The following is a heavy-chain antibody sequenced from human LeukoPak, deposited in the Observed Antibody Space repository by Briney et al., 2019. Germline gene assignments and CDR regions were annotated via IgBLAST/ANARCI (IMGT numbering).Heavy chain of an antibody. V-gene: IGHV3-48*01. D-gene: IGHD6-19*01. Sequence: GGSLRLSCAASGFTFSSYSMNWVRQAPGKGLEWVSYISSSSSTIYYADSVKGRFTISRDNAKNSLYLQMNSLRAEDTAVYYCARWGTSGWYHYWGQGTLVTVSS. J-gene: IGHJ4*02. CDR2: ISSSSSTI. CDR1: GFTFSSYS. CDR3: ARWGTSGWYHY.